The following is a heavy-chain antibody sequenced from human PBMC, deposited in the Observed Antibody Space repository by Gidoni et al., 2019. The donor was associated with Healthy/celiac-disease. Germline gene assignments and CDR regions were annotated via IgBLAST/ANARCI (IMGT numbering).Heavy chain of an antibody. CDR2: IIPIFGTA. CDR3: AREKGDYYGSALRWTSYGMDV. CDR1: ECTFSSYA. D-gene: IGHD3-10*01. J-gene: IGHJ6*02. V-gene: IGHV1-69*01. Sequence: QVQLVQSGAEVKKPGSSVKLSCKASECTFSSYALSWGRQAPGQGLEWMGGIIPIFGTANDAQKFQGRVTITADESTSTAYMELSSLRSEDTAVYYCAREKGDYYGSALRWTSYGMDVWGQGTTVTVSS.